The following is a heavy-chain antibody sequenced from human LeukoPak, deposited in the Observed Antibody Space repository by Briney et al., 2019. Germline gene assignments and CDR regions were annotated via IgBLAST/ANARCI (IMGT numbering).Heavy chain of an antibody. V-gene: IGHV3-23*01. Sequence: GGSLRLSCAVSGFTFSSYAMSWVRQAPGKGLEWVSAISGSGGSTYYADSVKGPFTISRDNSKNTLYLQMNSLRAEDTAVYYCAKDLGYCSSTSCYGNSFDYWGQGTLVTVSS. D-gene: IGHD2-2*01. CDR3: AKDLGYCSSTSCYGNSFDY. CDR2: ISGSGGST. CDR1: GFTFSSYA. J-gene: IGHJ4*02.